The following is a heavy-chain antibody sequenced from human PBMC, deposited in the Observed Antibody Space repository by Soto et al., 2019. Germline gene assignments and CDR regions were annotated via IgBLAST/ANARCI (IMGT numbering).Heavy chain of an antibody. CDR1: GFTFSSYA. CDR3: AKDSAIWFGMPGDY. J-gene: IGHJ4*02. V-gene: IGHV3-23*01. D-gene: IGHD3-10*01. CDR2: ISGSGGST. Sequence: GGSLRLSCAASGFTFSSYAMSWVRQAPGKGLEWVSAISGSGGSTYYADSVKGRFTISRDNSKNTLYLQMNSLRAEDTAVYYCAKDSAIWFGMPGDYWGQGTLVTVSS.